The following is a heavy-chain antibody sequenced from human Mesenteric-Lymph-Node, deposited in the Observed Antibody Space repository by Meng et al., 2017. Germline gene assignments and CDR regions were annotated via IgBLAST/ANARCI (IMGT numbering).Heavy chain of an antibody. CDR2: IYHSGST. Sequence: GSLRLSCTVSGCSISSGYYWGWIRQPPGKGLEWIGSIYHSGSTYYNPSLKSRVTISVDTSKNQFSLKLSSVTAADTAVYYCARDRDDYDYVWGSYLVAGDDAFDIWGQGTMVTVSS. J-gene: IGHJ3*02. D-gene: IGHD3-16*02. CDR3: ARDRDDYDYVWGSYLVAGDDAFDI. CDR1: GCSISSGYY. V-gene: IGHV4-38-2*02.